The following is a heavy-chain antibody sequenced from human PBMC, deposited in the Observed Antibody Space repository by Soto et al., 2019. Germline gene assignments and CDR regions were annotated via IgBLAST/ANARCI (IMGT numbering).Heavy chain of an antibody. J-gene: IGHJ6*02. CDR3: ARRFRLFSTSGTLAATPNDYYSSSGMDV. Sequence: PGESLKISCKGSGYSFTSYWIGWVRQMPGKGLEWMGIIYPGDSDTRYSPSFQGQVTISADKSISTAYLQWSSLKASDTAMYYCARRFRLFSTSGTLAATPNDYYSSSGMDVWGQRTTVPVSS. V-gene: IGHV5-51*01. CDR1: GYSFTSYW. CDR2: IYPGDSDT. D-gene: IGHD2-15*01.